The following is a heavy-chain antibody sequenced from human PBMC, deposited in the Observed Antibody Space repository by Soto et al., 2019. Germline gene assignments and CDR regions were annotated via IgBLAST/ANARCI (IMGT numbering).Heavy chain of an antibody. CDR2: VIPALDIA. J-gene: IGHJ5*02. CDR3: AVDHTMTLRRPPNRFDP. Sequence: QVQLVQSGAEVKKPGSSVKVSCKASGGTFTSDSFSWVRQAPGQGLEWMGRVIPALDIADYAQKFRGRVTINADKSTSTVFMELSSLRSDDTALYYCAVDHTMTLRRPPNRFDPWGQGTLVTVSS. D-gene: IGHD3-22*01. V-gene: IGHV1-69*02. CDR1: GGTFTSDS.